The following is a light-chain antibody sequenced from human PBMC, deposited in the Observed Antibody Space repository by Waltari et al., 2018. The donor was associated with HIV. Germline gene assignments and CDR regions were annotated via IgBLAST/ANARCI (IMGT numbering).Light chain of an antibody. CDR3: QQYNDRPPIT. CDR1: QYVRAS. V-gene: IGKV3-15*01. CDR2: AAS. J-gene: IGKJ5*01. Sequence: EIVMTQSPATLSASPGERVTISCRASQYVRASVAWYQQKPGQAPRLLISAASARATGVPPRFSGGGSWTECSLTISSRQSEDFGVYYCQQYNDRPPITFGQGTRLEIK.